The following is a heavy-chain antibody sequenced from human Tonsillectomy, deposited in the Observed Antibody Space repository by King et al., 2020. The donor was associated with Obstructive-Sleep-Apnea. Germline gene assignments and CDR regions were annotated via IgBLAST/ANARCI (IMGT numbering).Heavy chain of an antibody. CDR1: GFTFSSYS. CDR3: ARDREGGYDILTGYYTGAFDI. Sequence: VQLVESGGGLVQPGGSLRLSCAASGFTFSSYSMNWVRQAPGKGLEWVSYISSSSSTIYYADSVKGRFTISRDNAKNSLYLQMNSRRAEDTAVYYCARDREGGYDILTGYYTGAFDIWGQGTMVTVSS. D-gene: IGHD3-9*01. CDR2: ISSSSSTI. J-gene: IGHJ3*02. V-gene: IGHV3-48*01.